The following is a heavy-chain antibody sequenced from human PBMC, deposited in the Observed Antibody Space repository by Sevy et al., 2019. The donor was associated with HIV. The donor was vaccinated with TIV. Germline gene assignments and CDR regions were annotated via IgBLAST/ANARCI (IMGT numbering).Heavy chain of an antibody. D-gene: IGHD3-10*01. CDR3: APGSAPVICPPGGFHP. Sequence: GGSLRLSCSASGFSVRSFSMHWVRQAPGKGLEWVAALLYNVRTEEYADSVKGRFTISRDNSKNTLNLEMNSLRVQDTALIFLAPGSAPVICPPGGFHPLGQG. CDR2: LLYNVRTE. CDR1: GFSVRSFS. J-gene: IGHJ5*02. V-gene: IGHV3-33*03.